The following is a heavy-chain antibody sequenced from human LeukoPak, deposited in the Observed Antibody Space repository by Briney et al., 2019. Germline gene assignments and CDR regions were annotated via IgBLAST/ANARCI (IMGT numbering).Heavy chain of an antibody. CDR2: FDPEDGAT. Sequence: ASVKVSCKVSGYTLIELSMHWVRQAPGKGLEWMGGFDPEDGATIYAQKFQGRVTMTRDTSTNTVNMELSSLRSEDTAVYYCARGHGSWFFDYWGQGTLVTVSS. CDR1: GYTLIELS. V-gene: IGHV1-24*01. CDR3: ARGHGSWFFDY. J-gene: IGHJ4*02. D-gene: IGHD6-13*01.